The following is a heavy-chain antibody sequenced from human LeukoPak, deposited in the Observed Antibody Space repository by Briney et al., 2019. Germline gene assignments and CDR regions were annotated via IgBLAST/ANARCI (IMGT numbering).Heavy chain of an antibody. CDR3: ARVGPYYSGSGTGMDV. CDR2: MYSGGST. D-gene: IGHD3-10*01. J-gene: IGHJ6*02. Sequence: PGGSLGLSCVASAFIVSDNYMSWVRQAPGKGLEWVSLMYSGGSTYYADSVKGRFTISRDNSKNTLFLQMNSLRAEDTAVYYCARVGPYYSGSGTGMDVWGQGTTVTVSS. V-gene: IGHV3-53*01. CDR1: AFIVSDNY.